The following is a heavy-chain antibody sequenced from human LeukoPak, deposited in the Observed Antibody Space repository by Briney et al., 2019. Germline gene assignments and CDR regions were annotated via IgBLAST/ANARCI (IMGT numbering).Heavy chain of an antibody. CDR3: ARHGSPNTWIQPWLQVYWFDP. V-gene: IGHV4-39*01. CDR2: IYYSGST. CDR1: GGSISSSSYY. D-gene: IGHD5-18*01. Sequence: SETLSLTCTVSGGSISSSSYYWGWIRQPPGKGLEWIGSIYYSGSTYYNPSLKSRVTISVDTSKNQFSLKLSSVTAADTAVYYCARHGSPNTWIQPWLQVYWFDPWGQGTLVTVSS. J-gene: IGHJ5*02.